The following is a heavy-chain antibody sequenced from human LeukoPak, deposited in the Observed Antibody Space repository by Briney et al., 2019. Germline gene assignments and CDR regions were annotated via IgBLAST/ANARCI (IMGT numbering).Heavy chain of an antibody. CDR2: IRYDGSNK. J-gene: IGHJ6*03. CDR1: GFTFSSYG. CDR3: ATNPPYIAAAGSPYYYYMDV. D-gene: IGHD6-13*01. Sequence: PGGSLRLSFAASGFTFSSYGMHWVRQAPGKGLEWVAFIRYDGSNKYYADSVKGRFTISRDNSKNTLYLQMNSLRAEDTAVYYCATNPPYIAAAGSPYYYYMDVWGKGTTVTISS. V-gene: IGHV3-30*02.